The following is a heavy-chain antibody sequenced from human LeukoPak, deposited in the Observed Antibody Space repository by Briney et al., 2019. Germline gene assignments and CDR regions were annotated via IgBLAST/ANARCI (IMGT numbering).Heavy chain of an antibody. CDR3: ARGPPGRVYDSSKRGLFDP. CDR1: GFTFNSYE. D-gene: IGHD3-22*01. J-gene: IGHJ5*02. Sequence: GGSLRLSCAASGFTFNSYEMNWVRQAPGKGLEWVSYINSGGSAIYYADSVKGRFTISRDNAKNSLYLQMNSLRADDTAVYYCARGPPGRVYDSSKRGLFDPWGQGTLVTVSS. V-gene: IGHV3-48*03. CDR2: INSGGSAI.